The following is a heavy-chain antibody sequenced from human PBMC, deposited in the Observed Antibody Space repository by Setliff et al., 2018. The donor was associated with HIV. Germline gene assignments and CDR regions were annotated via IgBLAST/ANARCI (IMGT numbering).Heavy chain of an antibody. D-gene: IGHD3-22*01. CDR2: IIPIFGTA. CDR1: GGTFRKYG. V-gene: IGHV1-69*13. CDR3: ASPRDSSGYYALDY. Sequence: GASVKVSCKASGGTFRKYGISWVRQAPGQGLEWVGGIIPIFGTANYAQKFQGRVTITADESTSTAYMELSSLRSEDTAVFYCASPRDSSGYYALDYWGQGTVVTV. J-gene: IGHJ4*02.